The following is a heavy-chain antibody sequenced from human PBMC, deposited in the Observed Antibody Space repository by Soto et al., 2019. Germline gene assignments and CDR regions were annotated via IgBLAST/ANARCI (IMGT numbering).Heavy chain of an antibody. CDR3: ARFNWYFDL. CDR2: IYYSGST. V-gene: IGHV4-59*08. CDR1: GGSISSYY. Sequence: QVQLQESGPGLVKPSETLSLTCTGSGGSISSYYWSWIRQPPGKGLEWIGYIYYSGSTNYNPSLKRRVTISVDTSKNQFSLKLSSVTAADTAVYYCARFNWYFDLWGRGTLVTVSS. J-gene: IGHJ2*01.